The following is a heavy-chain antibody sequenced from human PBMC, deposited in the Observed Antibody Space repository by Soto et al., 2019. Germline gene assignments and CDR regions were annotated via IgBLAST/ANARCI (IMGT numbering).Heavy chain of an antibody. J-gene: IGHJ6*03. CDR3: ARVNYYYYYMDV. Sequence: SETLSLTCAVYGGSFSGYYWSWIRQPPGKGLEWIGEINHSGSTNYNPSLKSRVTISVDTSKNQFSLKLSSVTAADTAVYYCARVNYYYYYMDVWGKGTTVTVSS. CDR1: GGSFSGYY. CDR2: INHSGST. V-gene: IGHV4-34*01.